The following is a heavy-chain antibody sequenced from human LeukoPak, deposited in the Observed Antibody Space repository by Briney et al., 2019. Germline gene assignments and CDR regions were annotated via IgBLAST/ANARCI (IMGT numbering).Heavy chain of an antibody. Sequence: GGSLRLSCAASGFTFSSCSMNWVRQAPGKGLEWVSSISSSSSYIYYADSVKGRFTISRDNAKNSLYLQMNSLRAEDTAVYYCAREEYSSGWYHYYYMDVWGKGTTVTVSS. D-gene: IGHD6-19*01. V-gene: IGHV3-21*01. CDR1: GFTFSSCS. CDR3: AREEYSSGWYHYYYMDV. J-gene: IGHJ6*03. CDR2: ISSSSSYI.